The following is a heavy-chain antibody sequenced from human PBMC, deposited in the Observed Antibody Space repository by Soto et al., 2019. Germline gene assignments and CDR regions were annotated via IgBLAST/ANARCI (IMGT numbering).Heavy chain of an antibody. CDR3: AAASSTSGGYYGMDV. J-gene: IGHJ6*02. V-gene: IGHV1-58*02. D-gene: IGHD2-2*01. CDR1: GFTFASSA. Sequence: SVKVSCKTSGFTFASSAMQWVRQARGQRLEWIGWIVVGSGHTNYAQKFQGRVTITRDMSTSTAYMELSSLRSEDTAVYYCAAASSTSGGYYGMDVWGQGTTVTVSS. CDR2: IVVGSGHT.